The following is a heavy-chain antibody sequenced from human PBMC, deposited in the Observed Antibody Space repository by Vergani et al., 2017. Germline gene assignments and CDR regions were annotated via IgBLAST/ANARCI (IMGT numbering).Heavy chain of an antibody. Sequence: VELLESGGGLAQPGGSLRVSCSASGFRVTTYYMSWVRQAPGKGLEWVSVIKSDGRTSYAESVRGRFTISRDTSRNAVYLQMNILRVEDTGVYYCTSSECSGTTCYGHYFDLWGHGILVTVSS. CDR1: GFRVTTYY. V-gene: IGHV3-66*02. D-gene: IGHD2-15*01. CDR3: TSSECSGTTCYGHYFDL. CDR2: IKSDGRT. J-gene: IGHJ4*01.